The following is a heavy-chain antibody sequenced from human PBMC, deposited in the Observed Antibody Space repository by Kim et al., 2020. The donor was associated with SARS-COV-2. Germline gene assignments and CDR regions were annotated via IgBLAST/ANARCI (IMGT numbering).Heavy chain of an antibody. Sequence: GGSLRLSCAASGFTFNNYAMGWVRQAPGKGLEWVSVISGSGAYTFYADSAKGRFTISRDNSENTLYLQMNSLRGDDTALYYCAKAGRGDKYGLFDFWGQGTLVTVSS. CDR2: ISGSGAYT. CDR3: AKAGRGDKYGLFDF. J-gene: IGHJ4*02. V-gene: IGHV3-23*01. D-gene: IGHD4-17*01. CDR1: GFTFNNYA.